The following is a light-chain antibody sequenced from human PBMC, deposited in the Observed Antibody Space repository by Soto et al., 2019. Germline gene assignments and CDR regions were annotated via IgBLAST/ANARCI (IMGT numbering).Light chain of an antibody. CDR2: DVD. CDR3: CSYAGGNTYV. V-gene: IGLV2-11*01. J-gene: IGLJ1*01. CDR1: SSDVGSYKY. Sequence: QSALTQPRSVSGSPGQSVTISCTGTSSDVGSYKYVSWYQQHPGKAPKLMIYDVDKRPSGVPDRFSGSKSGNTASLTISGLQAEDEADYYCCSYAGGNTYVFGTGTKVTVL.